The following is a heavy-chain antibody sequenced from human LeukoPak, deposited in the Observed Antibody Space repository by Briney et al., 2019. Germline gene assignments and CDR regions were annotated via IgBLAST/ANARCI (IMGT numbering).Heavy chain of an antibody. Sequence: SETLSLTCAVYGGSFSGYYWSWIRQPAGKGLEWIGRIYTSGSTNYNPSLKSRVTMSVDTSKNQFSLKLSSVTAADTAVYYCARGPSIAAAGTYLYYFDYWGQGTLVTVSS. CDR2: IYTSGST. CDR1: GGSFSGYY. D-gene: IGHD6-13*01. J-gene: IGHJ4*02. CDR3: ARGPSIAAAGTYLYYFDY. V-gene: IGHV4-59*10.